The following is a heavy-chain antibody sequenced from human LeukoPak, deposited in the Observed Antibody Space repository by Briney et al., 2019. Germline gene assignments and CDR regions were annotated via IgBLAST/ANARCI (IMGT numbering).Heavy chain of an antibody. CDR1: GGSISSYY. CDR3: ARSPSLYCSGGSCYFDY. Sequence: SETLSLTCTVSGGSISSYYWSWIRQPPGKGREWIGYIYYSGSTNYNPSLKSRVTISVDTSKNQFSLKLSSVTAADTAVYYCARSPSLYCSGGSCYFDYWGQGTLVTVSS. D-gene: IGHD2-15*01. CDR2: IYYSGST. V-gene: IGHV4-59*01. J-gene: IGHJ4*02.